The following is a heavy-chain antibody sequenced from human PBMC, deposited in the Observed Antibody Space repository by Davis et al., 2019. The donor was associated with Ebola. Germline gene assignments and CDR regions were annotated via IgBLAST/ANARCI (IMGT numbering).Heavy chain of an antibody. V-gene: IGHV1-2*04. D-gene: IGHD2-2*02. Sequence: ASVKVSCKASGYTFTGYYMHWVRQAPGQGLEWMGWINPNSGGANYAQKFQGWVNMTRDTSISTAYMELSRLRSDDTAVYYCARGEKYQLLYNAYYYGMDVWGQGTTVTVSS. CDR2: INPNSGGA. CDR1: GYTFTGYY. CDR3: ARGEKYQLLYNAYYYGMDV. J-gene: IGHJ6*02.